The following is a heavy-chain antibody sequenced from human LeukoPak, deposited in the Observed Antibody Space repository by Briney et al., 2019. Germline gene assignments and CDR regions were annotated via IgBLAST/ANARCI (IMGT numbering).Heavy chain of an antibody. J-gene: IGHJ4*02. Sequence: PSETLSLTCAVSGGSISSSNWWSWVRQPPGKGLEWIGEIYHSGSTNYNPSLKSRVTISVDKSKNQFSLKLSSVTAADTAVYYCARDRYYYDSSARYFDYWGQGTLVTVSS. CDR1: GGSISSSNW. D-gene: IGHD3-22*01. V-gene: IGHV4-4*02. CDR3: ARDRYYYDSSARYFDY. CDR2: IYHSGST.